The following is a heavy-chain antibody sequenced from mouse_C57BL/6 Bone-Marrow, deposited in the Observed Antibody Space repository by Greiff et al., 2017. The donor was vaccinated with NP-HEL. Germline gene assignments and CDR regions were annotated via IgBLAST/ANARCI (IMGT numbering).Heavy chain of an antibody. J-gene: IGHJ4*01. D-gene: IGHD1-1*01. Sequence: EVQLQQSGAELVRPGASVKLSCTASGFNIKDDYMHWVKQRPEQGLEWIGWIDPENGDTEYASKFQGKATITADTSSNTAYLQLSSLTSEDTAVYYCTTGVVMDYWGQGTSVTVSS. V-gene: IGHV14-4*01. CDR3: TTGVVMDY. CDR1: GFNIKDDY. CDR2: IDPENGDT.